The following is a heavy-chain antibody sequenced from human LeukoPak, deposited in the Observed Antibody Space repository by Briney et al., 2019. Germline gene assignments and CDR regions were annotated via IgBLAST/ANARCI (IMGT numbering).Heavy chain of an antibody. CDR1: GYTFTGYY. J-gene: IGHJ4*02. V-gene: IGHV1-2*06. Sequence: ASVKVSCKASGYTFTGYYMHWVRQAPGQGLEWMGRINPNSGGTNYAQKFQGRVTMTGDTSISTAYMELSRLRSDDTAVYYCARDLWFGELLPNPIDYWGQGTLVTVSS. CDR2: INPNSGGT. D-gene: IGHD3-10*01. CDR3: ARDLWFGELLPNPIDY.